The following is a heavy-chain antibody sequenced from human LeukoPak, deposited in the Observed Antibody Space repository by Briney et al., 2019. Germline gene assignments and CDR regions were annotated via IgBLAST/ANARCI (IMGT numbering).Heavy chain of an antibody. J-gene: IGHJ6*03. CDR1: GFTFSSYG. V-gene: IGHV3-30*02. CDR3: AKTLGATPPYYYYMDV. Sequence: GGSLRLSCAAPGFTFSSYGMHWVRQAPDKGLEWVAFIRYDGSNKYYADSVKGRFTISRDNSKNTLYLQMNSLRAEDTAVYYCAKTLGATPPYYYYMDVWGKGTTVTVSS. D-gene: IGHD1-26*01. CDR2: IRYDGSNK.